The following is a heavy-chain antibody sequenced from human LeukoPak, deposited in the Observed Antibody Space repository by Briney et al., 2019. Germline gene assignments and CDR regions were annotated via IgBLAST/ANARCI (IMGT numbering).Heavy chain of an antibody. CDR3: ATSSEGGYSYGSDIDY. V-gene: IGHV1-2*06. J-gene: IGHJ4*02. CDR2: INPNSGGT. Sequence: ASVKVSCKASRYTFTAYYMYWVRQAPGQGLECMGRINPNSGGTNYAQKFQGRVTMTRDTSISTAYMELSRLRSDDTAVYYCATSSEGGYSYGSDIDYWGQGTLVTVSS. CDR1: RYTFTAYY. D-gene: IGHD5-18*01.